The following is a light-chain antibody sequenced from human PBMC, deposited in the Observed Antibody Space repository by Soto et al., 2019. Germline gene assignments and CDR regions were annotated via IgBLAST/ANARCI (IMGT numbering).Light chain of an antibody. CDR1: SSNIGRNT. V-gene: IGLV1-44*01. Sequence: QSVLTQPPSASGTPGQRVTISCSGSSSNIGRNTVTWYQQVPGTAPKLLISNNNQRPSGVPDRFSASKSDTSASLAISGLRSEDETDYHCATWDDGLNAWVFGGGTKLTVL. J-gene: IGLJ3*02. CDR2: NNN. CDR3: ATWDDGLNAWV.